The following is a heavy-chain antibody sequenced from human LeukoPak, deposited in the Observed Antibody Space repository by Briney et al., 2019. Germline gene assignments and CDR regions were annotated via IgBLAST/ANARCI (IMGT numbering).Heavy chain of an antibody. V-gene: IGHV3-21*01. Sequence: GGSLRLSCAASGFRITNYNMNWVRQAPGKGLEWVSSISGSSRDIYYADSVKGRFTISRDNAKNSLYLQMNSLRAEDTAVYYCARESYGDASGSYHGEAFDIWGQGTMVTASS. CDR3: ARESYGDASGSYHGEAFDI. J-gene: IGHJ3*02. CDR2: ISGSSRDI. CDR1: GFRITNYN. D-gene: IGHD3-10*01.